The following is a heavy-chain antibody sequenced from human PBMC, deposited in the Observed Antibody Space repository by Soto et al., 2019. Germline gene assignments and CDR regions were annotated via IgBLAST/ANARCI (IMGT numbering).Heavy chain of an antibody. J-gene: IGHJ5*02. Sequence: SETLSLTCTVSDDSITSGAYYWGLIRQPPGKGLEWIGTIQYRGSTYYNPSLKSRVNISIDTSKNQFSLKLSSVTAADTAVYYCARHGGFGELYNWFDPWGQGTLVTVSS. CDR3: ARHGGFGELYNWFDP. V-gene: IGHV4-39*07. CDR1: DDSITSGAYY. D-gene: IGHD3-10*01. CDR2: IQYRGST.